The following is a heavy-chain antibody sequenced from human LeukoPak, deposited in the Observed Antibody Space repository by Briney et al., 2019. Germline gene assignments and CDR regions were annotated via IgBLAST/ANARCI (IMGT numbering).Heavy chain of an antibody. Sequence: GASVKVSCRTSGYTFAAYYIHWVRQAPGQGLEWMGWVNPNGGGTNYAQKFKDRLTMTRDTSISTAYMELSSLESDDTAVYYCARVEYLAFGGAFDIWGQGTMVTVSS. CDR2: VNPNGGGT. CDR3: ARVEYLAFGGAFDI. D-gene: IGHD6-6*01. V-gene: IGHV1-2*02. CDR1: GYTFAAYY. J-gene: IGHJ3*02.